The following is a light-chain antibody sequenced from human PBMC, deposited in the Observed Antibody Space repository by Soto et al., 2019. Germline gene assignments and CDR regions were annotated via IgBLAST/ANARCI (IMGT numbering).Light chain of an antibody. V-gene: IGKV1-39*01. CDR3: QQSYSTPHT. J-gene: IGKJ2*01. CDR2: TTS. CDR1: QSISSY. Sequence: DIQMTQSPSSLSASVGDRVTITCRASQSISSYLIWYQQKPGKAPKVLIYTTSSLQSGVPSRFSGSGSGTDFTLTISSLQPEDFATYYCQQSYSTPHTFGQGTKLEIK.